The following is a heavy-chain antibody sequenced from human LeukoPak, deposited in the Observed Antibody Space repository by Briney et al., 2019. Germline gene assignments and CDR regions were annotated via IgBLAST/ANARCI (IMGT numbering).Heavy chain of an antibody. CDR3: ARVRCSSTSCYRADY. J-gene: IGHJ4*02. D-gene: IGHD2-2*01. CDR1: GFTFSSYA. CDR2: ISYDGSNK. V-gene: IGHV3-30-3*01. Sequence: GSLRLSCAASGFTFSSYAMHWVRQAPGKGLEWVAVISYDGSNKYYADSVKGRFTISRDNSKNTLYLQMNSLRAEDTAVYYCARVRCSSTSCYRADYWGQGTLVTVSS.